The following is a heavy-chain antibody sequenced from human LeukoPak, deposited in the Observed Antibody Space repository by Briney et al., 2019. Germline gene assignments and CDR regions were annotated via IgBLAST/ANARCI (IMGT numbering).Heavy chain of an antibody. V-gene: IGHV3-33*01. D-gene: IGHD3-3*01. CDR3: AREFRAITILGVVTKRYDAFDI. Sequence: GGSLRLSCAASGFTFSSYGMHWVRQAPGKGLEWVAVIWYDGSNKYYADSVKGRFTISRDNSKNTLYLQMNSLRAEDTAVYYCAREFRAITILGVVTKRYDAFDIWGQGTMVTVSS. CDR1: GFTFSSYG. CDR2: IWYDGSNK. J-gene: IGHJ3*02.